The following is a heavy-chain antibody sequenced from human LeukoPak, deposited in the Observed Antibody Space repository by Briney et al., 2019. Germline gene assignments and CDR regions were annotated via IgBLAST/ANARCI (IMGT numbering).Heavy chain of an antibody. CDR1: GDRISNFA. J-gene: IGHJ6*02. CDR2: IIPIFGTA. V-gene: IGHV1-69*13. D-gene: IGHD3-16*01. CDR3: TTRSCGTGACSSSFYYYYGLHF. Sequence: GASVKVSCKASGDRISNFAVSWVRQAPGQGLEWMGGIIPIFGTAHYAQKSQGRVTITADESTSTTYMELSSLKSEDTAIYYCTTRSCGTGACSSSFYYYYGLHFWGQGTTVSVSS.